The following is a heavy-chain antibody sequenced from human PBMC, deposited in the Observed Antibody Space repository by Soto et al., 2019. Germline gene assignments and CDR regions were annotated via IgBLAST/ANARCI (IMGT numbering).Heavy chain of an antibody. CDR2: MNPNSGNT. D-gene: IGHD4-17*01. Sequence: QVQLVQSGAEVKKPGASVKVSCKASGYTFTSYDINWVRQATGQGLEYLGWMNPNSGNTGYVQKFQGRVIMTRHTSISTAYMELSSLRSEDTAVYFCAGSVKYGAYSRWFDPWGQGTLVTVSS. CDR1: GYTFTSYD. CDR3: AGSVKYGAYSRWFDP. J-gene: IGHJ5*02. V-gene: IGHV1-8*01.